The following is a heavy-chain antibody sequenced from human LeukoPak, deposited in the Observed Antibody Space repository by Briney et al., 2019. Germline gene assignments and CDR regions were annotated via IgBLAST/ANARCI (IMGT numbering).Heavy chain of an antibody. Sequence: GGSLRLSCAASGFTFSSYALSWVRQAPGKGLEWVSIISGSGASIYHADSVKGRFTISRDNFKNTLYLQMNSLRVDDTAIYYCAKSSSWYRLEYWGQGTLVTVSA. CDR2: ISGSGASI. V-gene: IGHV3-23*01. D-gene: IGHD6-13*01. CDR1: GFTFSSYA. CDR3: AKSSSWYRLEY. J-gene: IGHJ4*02.